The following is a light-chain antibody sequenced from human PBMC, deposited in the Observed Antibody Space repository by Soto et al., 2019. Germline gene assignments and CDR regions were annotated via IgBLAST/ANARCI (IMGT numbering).Light chain of an antibody. CDR2: GAS. Sequence: EILMTQSPATLSVSPWERATLSCRASQSVSSYLAWYQQKPGQPPRLLIYGASTRATGIPARFSGSGSGTDFTLTISNLEPEDFAVYYCQQHSHWPPWTFGQGTKVDIK. V-gene: IGKV3-15*01. CDR3: QQHSHWPPWT. CDR1: QSVSSY. J-gene: IGKJ1*01.